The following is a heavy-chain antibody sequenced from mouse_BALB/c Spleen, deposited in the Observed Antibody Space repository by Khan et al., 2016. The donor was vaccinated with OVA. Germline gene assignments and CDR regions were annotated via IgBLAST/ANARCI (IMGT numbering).Heavy chain of an antibody. CDR2: IDPATGNT. V-gene: IGHV14-3*02. D-gene: IGHD1-2*01. CDR1: GFNIKDTY. Sequence: VQLQQSGAELVKPGASVKLSCTGSGFNIKDTYIHWVKQRPEQGLERIGRIDPATGNTKYDPKFQGKATITADTSSNTAYLQLSILTSEDTAIYYCTSSLLLYAMDYWGQGTSVTVSS. CDR3: TSSLLLYAMDY. J-gene: IGHJ4*01.